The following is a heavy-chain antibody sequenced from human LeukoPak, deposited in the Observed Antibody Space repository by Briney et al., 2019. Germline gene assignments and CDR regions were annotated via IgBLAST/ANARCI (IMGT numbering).Heavy chain of an antibody. CDR2: ISYDGSNK. CDR3: AKGSRYYDSSGYYPYYFDY. J-gene: IGHJ4*02. D-gene: IGHD3-22*01. CDR1: GFTFSSYG. V-gene: IGHV3-30*18. Sequence: PGGSLRLSCAASGFTFSSYGMHWVRQAPGKGLEWVAVISYDGSNKYYADSVKGRFTISRDNSKNTLYLQMNSLRAEDTAVYYCAKGSRYYDSSGYYPYYFDYWGQGTLVTVSS.